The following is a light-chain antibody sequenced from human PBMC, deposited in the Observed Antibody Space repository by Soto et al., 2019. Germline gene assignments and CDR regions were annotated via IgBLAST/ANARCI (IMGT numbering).Light chain of an antibody. CDR3: SSYTSSSTLVV. Sequence: QSVLTQPASVSGSPGQSITISCTGTSGDVGGYNYVSWYQHHPGEAPKLMIYEVANRPSGVSNRFSGSKSGNTASLTISGLQAEDEADYYCSSYTSSSTLVVFGGGTKLTVL. V-gene: IGLV2-14*01. CDR2: EVA. J-gene: IGLJ2*01. CDR1: SGDVGGYNY.